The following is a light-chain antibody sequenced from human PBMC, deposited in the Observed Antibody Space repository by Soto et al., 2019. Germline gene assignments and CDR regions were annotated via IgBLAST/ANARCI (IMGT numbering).Light chain of an antibody. CDR3: QQYNKWTLT. CDR1: QSVSGN. V-gene: IGKV3-15*01. J-gene: IGKJ4*01. Sequence: EIVMTQSPATLSVSPGERATLSCRASQSVSGNLAWYPQKPGQPPRLLIYGASTSATGIPARFSGSGSGTEFTITISSLKSEDFAVYYCQQYNKWTLTFGGGTKVEIK. CDR2: GAS.